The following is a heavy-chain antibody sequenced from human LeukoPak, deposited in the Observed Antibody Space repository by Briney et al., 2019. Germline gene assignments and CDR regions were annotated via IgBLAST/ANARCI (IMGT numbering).Heavy chain of an antibody. CDR2: IYYSGNT. CDR3: ARDREAYGSGLHYYYYMDV. CDR1: GGSISSGNYH. Sequence: SSQTLSLTCTVSGGSISSGNYHLSWIRQPPGKGLEWIGYIYYSGNTYYNPSLKSRVTISVDTSKNQFSLKLRSLTAADTAVYYCARDREAYGSGLHYYYYMDVWGKGTTVTVSS. D-gene: IGHD3-10*01. J-gene: IGHJ6*03. V-gene: IGHV4-30-4*08.